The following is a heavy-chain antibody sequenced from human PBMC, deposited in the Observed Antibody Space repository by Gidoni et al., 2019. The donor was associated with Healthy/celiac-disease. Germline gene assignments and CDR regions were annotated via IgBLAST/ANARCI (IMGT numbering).Heavy chain of an antibody. J-gene: IGHJ2*01. CDR3: ATSRRQGAEPQLNWYFDL. CDR1: GYSFTSYW. Sequence: EVQLVQSGAEVKKPGASLKISCKGSGYSFTSYWIGWVRQMPGKGLEWMGIIYPGDSDTRYSPSFQGQVTISADKSISTAYLQWSSLKASDTAMYYCATSRRQGAEPQLNWYFDLWGRGTLVTVSS. CDR2: IYPGDSDT. D-gene: IGHD1-26*01. V-gene: IGHV5-51*01.